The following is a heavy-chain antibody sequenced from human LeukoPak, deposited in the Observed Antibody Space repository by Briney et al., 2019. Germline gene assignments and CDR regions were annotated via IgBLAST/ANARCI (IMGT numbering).Heavy chain of an antibody. CDR1: GYTLTELS. Sequence: ASVKVSCKVSGYTLTELSMHWVRQAPGKGLEWMGGFDPEDGETIYAQKFQGRVTITADKSTSTAYMELSSLRSEDTAVYYCARDWNGLDPWGQGTLVTVSS. D-gene: IGHD1-1*01. CDR3: ARDWNGLDP. J-gene: IGHJ5*02. CDR2: FDPEDGET. V-gene: IGHV1-24*01.